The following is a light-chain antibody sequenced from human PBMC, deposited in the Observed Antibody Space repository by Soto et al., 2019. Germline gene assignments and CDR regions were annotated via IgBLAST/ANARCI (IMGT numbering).Light chain of an antibody. V-gene: IGLV2-14*02. Sequence: QSALTQPASVSASPGQSITISCTGTSSDVGGYDLVSWYQQRPGKAPKLMIYEGNKRPSGVSNRFSGSKSGNTASLTISGLQAEDDADYYCSSYTFTSTLYVFGTGTKLTVL. CDR1: SSDVGGYDL. CDR2: EGN. J-gene: IGLJ1*01. CDR3: SSYTFTSTLYV.